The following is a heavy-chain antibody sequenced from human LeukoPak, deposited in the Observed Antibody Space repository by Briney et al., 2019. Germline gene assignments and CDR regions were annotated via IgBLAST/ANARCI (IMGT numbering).Heavy chain of an antibody. J-gene: IGHJ6*03. V-gene: IGHV4-34*01. CDR2: INHSGST. CDR3: ARGVGTTVTTPSLLYYYYYMDV. Sequence: SEILSLTCAVYGGSFSGYYWSWIRQPPGKGLEWIGEINHSGSTNYNPSLKSRVTISVDTSKNQFSLKLSSVTAADTAVYYCARGVGTTVTTPSLLYYYYYMDVWGKGTTVTVSS. CDR1: GGSFSGYY. D-gene: IGHD4-17*01.